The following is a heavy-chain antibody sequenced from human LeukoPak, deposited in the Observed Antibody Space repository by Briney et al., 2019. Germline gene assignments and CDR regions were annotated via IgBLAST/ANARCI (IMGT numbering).Heavy chain of an antibody. CDR3: TTLVWVDFSSTSSNPPDY. V-gene: IGHV3-48*03. CDR1: GFTFSSYE. Sequence: PGGSLRLSCAASGFTFSSYEMNWVRQAPGKGLEWVSYISSSGSTIYYADSVRGRFTISRDNAKNTLYLQMNSLKTEDTAVYYCTTLVWVDFSSTSSNPPDYWGQGTLVIVSS. D-gene: IGHD2-2*01. CDR2: ISSSGSTI. J-gene: IGHJ4*02.